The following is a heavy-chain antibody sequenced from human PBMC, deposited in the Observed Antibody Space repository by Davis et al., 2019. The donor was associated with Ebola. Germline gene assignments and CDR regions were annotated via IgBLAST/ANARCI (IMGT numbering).Heavy chain of an antibody. D-gene: IGHD4-17*01. J-gene: IGHJ6*02. CDR1: GFTFSSYA. CDR3: ARDPLFDYGDYSWNYYYGMDV. CDR2: ISGSGGST. Sequence: GESLKISCAASGFTFSSYAMGWVRQAPGKGLEWVSAISGSGGSTYYADSVKGRFTISRDNYKNTLYLQMNSLRAEDTAVYYCARDPLFDYGDYSWNYYYGMDVWGQGTTVTVSS. V-gene: IGHV3-23*01.